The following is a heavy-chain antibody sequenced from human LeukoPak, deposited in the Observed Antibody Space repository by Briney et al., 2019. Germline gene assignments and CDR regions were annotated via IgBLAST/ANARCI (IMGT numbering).Heavy chain of an antibody. V-gene: IGHV1-2*02. CDR2: INPNSGGT. J-gene: IGHJ4*02. D-gene: IGHD3-22*01. CDR1: GYTFTAYY. Sequence: GASVKVSCTASGYTFTAYYMHWVRQAPGQGLEWMGWINPNSGGTNYAQKFQGRVTMTRDTSISTAYLDLSRLRSDDTAVYYCARENSDDSLDYWGQGTLVTVSS. CDR3: ARENSDDSLDY.